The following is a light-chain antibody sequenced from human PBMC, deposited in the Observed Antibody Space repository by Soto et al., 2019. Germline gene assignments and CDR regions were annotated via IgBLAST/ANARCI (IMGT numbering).Light chain of an antibody. CDR3: NSYTSSSTPYV. CDR2: DVS. CDR1: TSDVGGYNY. V-gene: IGLV2-14*03. Sequence: SVLTQPASVSGSPGQSITISCTGTTSDVGGYNYVSWYQHHPGKAPKLMIYDVSNRPSGVSNRFSGSKSGNTASLTISGLQAEDEADYYCNSYTSSSTPYVFGTGTKVTVL. J-gene: IGLJ1*01.